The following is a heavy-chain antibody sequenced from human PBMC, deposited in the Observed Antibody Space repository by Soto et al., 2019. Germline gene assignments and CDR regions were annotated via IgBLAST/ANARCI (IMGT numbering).Heavy chain of an antibody. V-gene: IGHV4-4*02. J-gene: IGHJ4*02. D-gene: IGHD2-15*01. CDR1: GGSISSSNW. CDR2: VNHIGST. CDR3: ARGISLIVEVQRDAPDKYYFDS. Sequence: SETLSLTCAVSGGSISSSNWWSWIRQSPGKGLEWIGEVNHIGSTNSNPSLKSRVAVSVDTSKNQISLKLRSVTAADTAVYYCARGISLIVEVQRDAPDKYYFDSWGQGTMVTVSS.